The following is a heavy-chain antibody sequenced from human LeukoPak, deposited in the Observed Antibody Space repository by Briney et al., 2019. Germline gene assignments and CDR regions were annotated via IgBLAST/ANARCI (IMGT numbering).Heavy chain of an antibody. CDR2: MNPNSGNT. V-gene: IGHV1-8*03. CDR1: GYTFTSYD. CDR3: ARGGSHDDAFDI. Sequence: ASVKVSCKASGYTFTSYDINWVRQATGQGLEWMGWMNPNSGNTGYAQKFQGRVTITRNTSISTAYMELSSLRSEDTAVYYCARGGSHDDAFDIWGQGTMVTVSS. D-gene: IGHD3-10*01. J-gene: IGHJ3*02.